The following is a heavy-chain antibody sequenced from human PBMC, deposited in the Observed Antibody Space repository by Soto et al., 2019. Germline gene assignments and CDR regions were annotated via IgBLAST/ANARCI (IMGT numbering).Heavy chain of an antibody. CDR1: GFTFSDYY. CDR3: ARAGYYGSGTYYCDY. CDR2: ISSSGSTM. Sequence: GGSLRLSCAVSGFTFSDYYMSWIRQAPGKGLERVSYISSSGSTMYYADSVKGRFTISRDNAKNSLSLQMNSLRAEDTAVYYCARAGYYGSGTYYCDYCGQGTLVTVSS. J-gene: IGHJ4*02. D-gene: IGHD3-10*01. V-gene: IGHV3-11*01.